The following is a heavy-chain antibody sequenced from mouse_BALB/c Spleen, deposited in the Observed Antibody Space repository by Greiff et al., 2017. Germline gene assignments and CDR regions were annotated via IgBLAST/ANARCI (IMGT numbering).Heavy chain of an antibody. J-gene: IGHJ3*01. Sequence: DVQLVESGGGLVKPGGSLKLSCAASGFTFSSYAMSWVRQSPEKRLEWVAEISSGGSYTYYPDTVTGRFTISRDNAKNTLYLEMSSLRSEDTAMYYCARRDYGNSFAYWGQGTLVTVSA. CDR2: ISSGGSYT. D-gene: IGHD2-1*01. V-gene: IGHV5-9-4*01. CDR3: ARRDYGNSFAY. CDR1: GFTFSSYA.